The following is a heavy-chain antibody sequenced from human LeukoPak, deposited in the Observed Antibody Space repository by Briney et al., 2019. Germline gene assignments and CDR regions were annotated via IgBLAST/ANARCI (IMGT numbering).Heavy chain of an antibody. CDR3: ARAYADY. Sequence: GGSLRLSCAASGFTFSNYWMSWVRQAPGKGLEGVANIKQDGSEKYYVDFVKGRFTISRDNVKNSLYLQMNSLRAEDTAVYYCARAYADYWGQGTLVTVSS. CDR2: IKQDGSEK. CDR1: GFTFSNYW. J-gene: IGHJ4*02. V-gene: IGHV3-7*03.